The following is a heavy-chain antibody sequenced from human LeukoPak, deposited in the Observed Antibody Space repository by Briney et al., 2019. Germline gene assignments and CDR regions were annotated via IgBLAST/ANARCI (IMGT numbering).Heavy chain of an antibody. J-gene: IGHJ4*02. CDR3: ARHSSNFYFDY. CDR2: IYYSGST. Sequence: SETLSLTCTVSGGSISSYYWSWIRQPPGKGLEWIGYIYYSGSTNYNPSLKSRVTMSLDTSKNQLSLRLSSVTAADTAVYYCARHSSNFYFDYWGQGTLVTVSS. CDR1: GGSISSYY. D-gene: IGHD1-1*01. V-gene: IGHV4-59*08.